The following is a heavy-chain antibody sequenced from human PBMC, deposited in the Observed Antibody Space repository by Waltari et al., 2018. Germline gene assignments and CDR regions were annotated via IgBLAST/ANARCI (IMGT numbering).Heavy chain of an antibody. Sequence: QITLKESGPTLVKPTQTLTLTCTFSGFSLSTSGVGVGWIRQPQGKALEWLELIYWDDDKRYSPSLKSRLTLTKAPSKNQVVLTMTNMDPVDTATYCCAHSTYYYDSSGYDYWGQGTLVTVSS. CDR2: IYWDDDK. CDR1: GFSLSTSGVG. J-gene: IGHJ4*02. D-gene: IGHD3-22*01. CDR3: AHSTYYYDSSGYDY. V-gene: IGHV2-5*02.